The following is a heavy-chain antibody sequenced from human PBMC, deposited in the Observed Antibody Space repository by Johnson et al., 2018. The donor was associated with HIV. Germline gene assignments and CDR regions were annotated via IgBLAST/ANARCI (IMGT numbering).Heavy chain of an antibody. V-gene: IGHV3-23*04. CDR3: AKDRQATSTLGAFDI. D-gene: IGHD5-24*01. CDR1: GFTFDDYG. J-gene: IGHJ3*02. Sequence: VQLVESGGGLVKPGGSLRLSCAASGFTFDDYGMTWVRQAPGKGLEWVSTISGSGDNTYYADSVKGRFTISRDNSKNTLYLQMNSLRTEDTALYYCAKDRQATSTLGAFDIWGQGNMVIVSS. CDR2: ISGSGDNT.